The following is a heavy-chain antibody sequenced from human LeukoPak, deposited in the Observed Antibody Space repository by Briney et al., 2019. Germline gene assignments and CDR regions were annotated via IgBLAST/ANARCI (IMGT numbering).Heavy chain of an antibody. D-gene: IGHD7-27*01. CDR2: IRPKSGET. Sequence: GASVKVSCEASGYTFTDHYLHWVRQAPGQGLEWVGWIRPKSGETHYAQKFQGRVTMTRDTSIRTAYLELSGVRSDDTAVYYCARDHNWGPDYWGQGTLITVSS. V-gene: IGHV1-2*02. CDR3: ARDHNWGPDY. J-gene: IGHJ4*02. CDR1: GYTFTDHY.